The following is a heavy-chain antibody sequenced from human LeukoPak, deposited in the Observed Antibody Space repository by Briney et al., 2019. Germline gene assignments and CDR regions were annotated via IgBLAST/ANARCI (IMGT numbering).Heavy chain of an antibody. CDR1: GFTFSSYA. CDR2: ISGSGSST. D-gene: IGHD3-3*01. J-gene: IGHJ6*02. Sequence: AGSLRLSCAASGFTFSSYALSWVRQAPGKGLEWVSVISGSGSSTYYADPVKGRFTISRDNSKKTLYLQMISLRAEDTAVYYCARVTIFGVVIIPYYGMDVWGQGTTVTVSS. CDR3: ARVTIFGVVIIPYYGMDV. V-gene: IGHV3-23*01.